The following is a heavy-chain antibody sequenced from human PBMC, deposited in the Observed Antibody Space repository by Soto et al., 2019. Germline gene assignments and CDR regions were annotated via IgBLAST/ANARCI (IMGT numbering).Heavy chain of an antibody. CDR1: GYSFTSYW. D-gene: IGHD3-9*01. J-gene: IGHJ4*02. CDR3: ARRDYDILTGYYSMYYFDY. V-gene: IGHV5-51*01. Sequence: GESLKISCKGSGYSFTSYWIGWVRQMPGKGLEWMGIIYPGDSDTRYSPSFQGQVTISADKSISTAYLQWSSLKASDTAMYYCARRDYDILTGYYSMYYFDYWGQGTLVTVSS. CDR2: IYPGDSDT.